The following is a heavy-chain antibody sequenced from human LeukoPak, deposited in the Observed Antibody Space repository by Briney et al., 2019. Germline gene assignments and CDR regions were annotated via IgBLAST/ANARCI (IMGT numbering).Heavy chain of an antibody. V-gene: IGHV4-39*07. D-gene: IGHD3-10*01. CDR1: GGSISSSSYY. Sequence: SETLSLTCTVSGGSISSSSYYWGWIRQPPGKGLEWIGSIYYSGSTYYNPFLKSRVTISVDTSKNQFSLKLSSVTAADTAVYYCASHSLHYGSGTNWFDPWGQGTLVTVSS. J-gene: IGHJ5*02. CDR2: IYYSGST. CDR3: ASHSLHYGSGTNWFDP.